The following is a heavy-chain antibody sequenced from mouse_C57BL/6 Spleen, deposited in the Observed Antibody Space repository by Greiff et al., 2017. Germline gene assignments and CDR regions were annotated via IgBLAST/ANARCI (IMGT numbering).Heavy chain of an antibody. CDR1: GYAFSSSW. J-gene: IGHJ2*01. V-gene: IGHV1-82*01. Sequence: QVQLQQSGPELVKPGASVKISCKASGYAFSSSWMNWVKQRPGKGLEWIGRIYPGDGDTNYNGKFKGTATLTADKSSSTAYMQLSSLTSEDSAVYFCAKPYFDYWGQGTTLTVSS. CDR3: AKPYFDY. CDR2: IYPGDGDT.